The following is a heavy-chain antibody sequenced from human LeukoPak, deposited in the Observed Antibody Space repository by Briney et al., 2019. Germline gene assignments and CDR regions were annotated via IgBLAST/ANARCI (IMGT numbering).Heavy chain of an antibody. CDR1: GASMSNSF. Sequence: PSETLSLTCTVSGASMSNSFWSWIRQPAGNGLEWIGRIYSSGRTNYNPSLKSRVTLSMDTSNNQFSLKLTSVTAADTALYYCARAPAGCGGTCSFDYWGQGTLVTVSS. CDR2: IYSSGRT. V-gene: IGHV4-4*07. CDR3: ARAPAGCGGTCSFDY. J-gene: IGHJ4*02. D-gene: IGHD2-15*01.